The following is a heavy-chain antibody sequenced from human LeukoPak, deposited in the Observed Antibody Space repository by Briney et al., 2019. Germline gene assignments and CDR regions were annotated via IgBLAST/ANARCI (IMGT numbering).Heavy chain of an antibody. CDR3: ARKGGYGMVATRN. CDR1: GFTFSSYS. Sequence: GGSLRLSCAASGFTFSSYSMIWVRQAPGKGLEWVSYISSSSSTIYYADSVKGRFTISRDNAKNSLYLQMNSLRAEDTAVYYCARKGGYGMVATRNWGQGTLVTVSS. V-gene: IGHV3-48*04. D-gene: IGHD5-12*01. CDR2: ISSSSSTI. J-gene: IGHJ4*02.